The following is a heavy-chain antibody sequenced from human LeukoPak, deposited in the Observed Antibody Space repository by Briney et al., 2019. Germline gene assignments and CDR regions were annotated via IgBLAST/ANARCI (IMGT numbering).Heavy chain of an antibody. V-gene: IGHV4-39*07. CDR2: IFYSGST. Sequence: PSETLSLTCTVSSGSISTSNYYWGWVRQPPGKALEWIGNIFYSGSTYYSPSLKSRVTISVDTSKNQFSLKLSSVTAADTAVYYCAALQDWGSGWLPSNWFDPWGQGTLVTVSS. D-gene: IGHD6-19*01. CDR3: AALQDWGSGWLPSNWFDP. J-gene: IGHJ5*02. CDR1: SGSISTSNYY.